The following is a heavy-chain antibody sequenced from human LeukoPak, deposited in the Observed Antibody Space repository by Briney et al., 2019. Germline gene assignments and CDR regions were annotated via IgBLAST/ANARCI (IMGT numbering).Heavy chain of an antibody. CDR3: ARAYYDIGRRYYPVSVRVHY. Sequence: NPSETLSLTCTVSGGSISSSSYYWVWIRQPPGQGLEWIGSIYYSGSTYYNPSLQSRVTMSVDTSKNQFSLKLSSVTAADRAVYYCARAYYDIGRRYYPVSVRVHYCGERTL. CDR1: GGSISSSSYY. CDR2: IYYSGST. J-gene: IGHJ4*02. V-gene: IGHV4-39*07. D-gene: IGHD3-3*01.